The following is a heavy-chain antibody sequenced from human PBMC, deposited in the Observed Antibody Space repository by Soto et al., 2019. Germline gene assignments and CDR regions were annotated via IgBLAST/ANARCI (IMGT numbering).Heavy chain of an antibody. CDR1: GFTLSSYW. J-gene: IGHJ6*03. CDR2: IKQDGSEK. D-gene: IGHD6-13*01. V-gene: IGHV3-7*03. Sequence: EGSLRLSCAAAGFTLSSYWMSWVRQAPGKGLEWVANIKQDGSEKYYVDSVKGRFTVSRDNAKNSLYLQMNSLRAEDTAVYYCARVPLPRIAAAYYYMDVWGKGTTVTVSS. CDR3: ARVPLPRIAAAYYYMDV.